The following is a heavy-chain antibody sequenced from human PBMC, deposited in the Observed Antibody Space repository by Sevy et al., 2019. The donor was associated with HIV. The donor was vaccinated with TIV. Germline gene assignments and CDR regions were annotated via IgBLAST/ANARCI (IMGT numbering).Heavy chain of an antibody. J-gene: IGHJ4*02. D-gene: IGHD6-19*01. CDR1: GGSFSGYY. Sequence: SETLSLTCAVYGGSFSGYYWSWIRQPPGKGLEWIGEINHSGSTNYNPSLKSRVTISVDTSKNQFSLKLSSVTAADTAVYYCALAYSSGWCGGWGQGTLVTVSS. CDR2: INHSGST. V-gene: IGHV4-34*01. CDR3: ALAYSSGWCGG.